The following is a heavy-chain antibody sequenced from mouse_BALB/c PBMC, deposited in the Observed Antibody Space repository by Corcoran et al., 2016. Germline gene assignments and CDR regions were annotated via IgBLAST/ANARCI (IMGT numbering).Heavy chain of an antibody. J-gene: IGHJ3*01. D-gene: IGHD2-4*01. CDR3: ARDWGSYDYSFAY. CDR1: GYSITSGYY. CDR2: ISYDGSN. V-gene: IGHV3-6*02. Sequence: DVQLQESGPGLVKPSQSLSLTCSVTGYSITSGYYWNWIRQFPGNKLEWMGYISYDGSNNYNPSLKNPISITRDTSKNQFFLKLNSVTTEDTATYYCARDWGSYDYSFAYWGQGTLVTVSA.